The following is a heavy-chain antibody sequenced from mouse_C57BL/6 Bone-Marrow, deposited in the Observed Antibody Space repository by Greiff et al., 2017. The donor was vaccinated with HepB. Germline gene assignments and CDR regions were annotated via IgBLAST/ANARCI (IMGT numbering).Heavy chain of an antibody. V-gene: IGHV5-12*01. CDR1: GFTFSDYY. J-gene: IGHJ3*01. CDR3: ARDYYGSRAAY. Sequence: EVQLVESGGGLVQPGGSLKLSCAASGFTFSDYYMYWVRQTPEKRLEWVAYISNGGGSTYYPDTVKGRFTISRDNAKNTLYLQMSRLKSEDTAMYYCARDYYGSRAAYWGQGTLVTVSA. CDR2: ISNGGGST. D-gene: IGHD1-1*01.